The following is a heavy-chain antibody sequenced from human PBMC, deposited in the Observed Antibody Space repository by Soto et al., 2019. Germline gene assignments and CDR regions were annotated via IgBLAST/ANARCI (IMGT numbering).Heavy chain of an antibody. D-gene: IGHD2-2*02. CDR2: INHSGST. V-gene: IGHV4-34*01. CDR3: ARGPGYCSSTSCYNYYGMDV. CDR1: GGSFSGYY. J-gene: IGHJ6*02. Sequence: PSETLSLTCAVYGGSFSGYYWSWIRQPPGKGLEWIGEINHSGSTNYNPSLKSRVTISVDTSKNQFSLKLSSVTAADTAVYYCARGPGYCSSTSCYNYYGMDVWGQGTTVTVSS.